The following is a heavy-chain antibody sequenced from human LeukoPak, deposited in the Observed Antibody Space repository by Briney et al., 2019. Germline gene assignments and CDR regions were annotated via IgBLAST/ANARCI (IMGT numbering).Heavy chain of an antibody. Sequence: GGSLRLSCAASGFTFSSYGMHWVRQAPGKGLEWVAFIRYDGSNKYYADSVKGRFTISRDNSQNTLYLQMNSLRAEDTAVYYCAKDYYYDSSGFTEDYFDYWGQGTLVTVSS. CDR2: IRYDGSNK. J-gene: IGHJ4*02. CDR3: AKDYYYDSSGFTEDYFDY. D-gene: IGHD3-22*01. CDR1: GFTFSSYG. V-gene: IGHV3-30*02.